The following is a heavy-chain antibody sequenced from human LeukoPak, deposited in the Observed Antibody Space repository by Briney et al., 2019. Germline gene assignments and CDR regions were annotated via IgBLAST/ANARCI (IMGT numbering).Heavy chain of an antibody. CDR3: TREDRKAMITVGAFDI. Sequence: PGGSLTLSCPPSGFTFTQYWMRWVRPAPGKGLVWVSLINGDGTTATYADSVEGRFSISRDNTNDTVFLQMNSLSAEDTAVYYCTREDRKAMITVGAFDIWGQGTVVTVSS. CDR1: GFTFTQYW. J-gene: IGHJ3*02. D-gene: IGHD5-18*01. V-gene: IGHV3-74*03. CDR2: INGDGTTA.